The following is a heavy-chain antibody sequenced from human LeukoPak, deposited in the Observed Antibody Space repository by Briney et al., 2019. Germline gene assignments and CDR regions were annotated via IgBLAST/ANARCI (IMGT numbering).Heavy chain of an antibody. CDR1: GFTFSSYS. CDR3: ARDTEDSGSYYFDAFDI. V-gene: IGHV3-21*01. J-gene: IGHJ3*02. D-gene: IGHD1-26*01. Sequence: PGGSLRLSCAASGFTFSSYSMNWVRQAPGKGLEWVSSLSSSSSYIYYADSVKGRFTISRDNAKNSLYLQMNSLRAEDTAVYYCARDTEDSGSYYFDAFDIWGQGTMVTVS. CDR2: LSSSSSYI.